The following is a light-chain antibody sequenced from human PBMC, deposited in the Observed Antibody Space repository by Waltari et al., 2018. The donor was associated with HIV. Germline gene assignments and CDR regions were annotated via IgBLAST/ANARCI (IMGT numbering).Light chain of an antibody. J-gene: IGLJ1*01. V-gene: IGLV2-8*01. Sequence: QSALTQPPSASGSPGQSVTISCTGSSSDIGGYNYVSWYQQRPGKAPRLLIYEVNRRPSGVPDRFSGSKSGNTASLTVSGLQAEDEAEYYCSSYAGSNNLGVFGTGTRVSVL. CDR2: EVN. CDR1: SSDIGGYNY. CDR3: SSYAGSNNLGV.